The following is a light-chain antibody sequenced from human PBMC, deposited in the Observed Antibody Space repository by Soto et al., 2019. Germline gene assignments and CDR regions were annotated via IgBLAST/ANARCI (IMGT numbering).Light chain of an antibody. J-gene: IGLJ2*01. CDR3: QSYGNSNLV. V-gene: IGLV6-57*02. CDR2: EDN. CDR1: SGSIASNY. Sequence: NFMLTQPHSVSESPGKTVTISCTGSSGSIASNYVQWYQQRPGSAPIIVIYEDNQRPSGVPDRFSGSIDSSSNSASLTISGLKTEDEADYYCQSYGNSNLVFGGGTKLTVL.